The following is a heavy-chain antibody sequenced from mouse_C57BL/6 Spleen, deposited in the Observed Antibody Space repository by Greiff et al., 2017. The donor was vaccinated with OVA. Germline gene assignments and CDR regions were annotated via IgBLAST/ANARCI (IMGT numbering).Heavy chain of an antibody. Sequence: EVKLVESGGGLVQPKGSLKLSCAASGFSFNTYAMNWVRQAPGKGLEWVARIRSKSNNYATYYADSVKDRFTISRDDSESMLYLQMNNLKTEDTAMYYRVRGAAWFAYWGQGTLVTVSA. CDR1: GFSFNTYA. J-gene: IGHJ3*01. V-gene: IGHV10-1*01. CDR2: IRSKSNNYAT. CDR3: VRGAAWFAY.